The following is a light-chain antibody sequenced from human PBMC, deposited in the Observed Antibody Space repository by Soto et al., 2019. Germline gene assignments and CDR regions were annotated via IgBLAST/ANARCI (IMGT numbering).Light chain of an antibody. CDR2: KAS. CDR3: QQYNYF. J-gene: IGKJ3*01. V-gene: IGKV1-5*03. Sequence: GDRVTIPCRASQTISSWLAWYQQKPGKAPKLLIHKASNLESGVPSRFSGSGSGTEFTLTISSLQPDDFATYYCQQYNYFFGPGTKVDIK. CDR1: QTISSW.